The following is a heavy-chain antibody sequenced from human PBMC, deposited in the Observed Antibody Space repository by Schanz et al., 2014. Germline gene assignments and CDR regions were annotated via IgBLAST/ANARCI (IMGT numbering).Heavy chain of an antibody. CDR2: MYINSGST. CDR3: ARDGGRDGYNLAFDV. J-gene: IGHJ3*01. Sequence: VQLVESGGGLIQPGGSLRLSCAASRFAFSNCGMHWVRQAPGKGLEWISSMYINSGSTQYADSVKGRFIISRDSSKNTLFLQMNSLRAEDTAVYFCARDGGRDGYNLAFDVWGQGTLVTVSS. D-gene: IGHD5-12*01. V-gene: IGHV3-NL1*01. CDR1: RFAFSNCG.